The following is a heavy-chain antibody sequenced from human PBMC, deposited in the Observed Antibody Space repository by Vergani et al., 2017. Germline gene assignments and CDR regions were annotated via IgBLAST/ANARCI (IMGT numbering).Heavy chain of an antibody. CDR3: ARLADYYGSGRI. V-gene: IGHV4-38-2*01. D-gene: IGHD3-10*01. CDR2: IYHSGST. CDR1: GYSISSGYY. Sequence: QVQLQESGPGLVKPSETLSLTCAVSGYSISSGYYWGWIRQPPGKGLEWIGSIYHSGSTYYNPSLKSRGTISVDTSKNQFSLKLSSVTAADTAVYYCARLADYYGSGRIWGQGTMVTVSS. J-gene: IGHJ3*02.